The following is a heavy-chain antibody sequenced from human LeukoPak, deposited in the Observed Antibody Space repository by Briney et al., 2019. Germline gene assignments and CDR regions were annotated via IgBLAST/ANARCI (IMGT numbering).Heavy chain of an antibody. CDR2: IIPVFDTP. CDR3: ARDGGYYESQYEI. Sequence: SVKVSCKASGYTFNDYCIHWVRQAPGQGLEWMGGIIPVFDTPIYAEKFQGRVTITADEATSTAYMELSTLISEDTAVYYCARDGGYYESQYEIWGQGSLVSVSS. D-gene: IGHD3-16*01. J-gene: IGHJ4*02. CDR1: GYTFNDYC. V-gene: IGHV1-69*13.